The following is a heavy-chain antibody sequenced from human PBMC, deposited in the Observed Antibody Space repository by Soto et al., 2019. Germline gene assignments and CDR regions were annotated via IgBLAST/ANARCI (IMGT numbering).Heavy chain of an antibody. J-gene: IGHJ4*01. CDR1: GGSFSGYY. Sequence: QVQLQQWGAGLLKPSETLSLTCAVYGGSFSGYYWSWIRQPPGKGLEWIGEINHSGSTNYNPSLKSRVTISVDTSKNQFSLKLSSVTAADTAVYYCARGGPGIQLWRYWGHGTLVTVSS. V-gene: IGHV4-34*01. CDR3: ARGGPGIQLWRY. D-gene: IGHD5-18*01. CDR2: INHSGST.